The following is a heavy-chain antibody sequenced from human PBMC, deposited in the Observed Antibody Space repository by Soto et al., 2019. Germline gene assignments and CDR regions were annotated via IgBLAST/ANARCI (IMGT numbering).Heavy chain of an antibody. Sequence: PSETLSLTCAVYGGSFSGYYWSWIRQPPGKGLEWIGEINHSGSTNYNPSLKSRVTISVDTSRNQFSLKLSSVTAADTAVYYCARGKDRIYYYGSGRLDPWGQGTLVTVS. CDR2: INHSGST. CDR1: GGSFSGYY. D-gene: IGHD3-10*01. V-gene: IGHV4-34*01. J-gene: IGHJ5*02. CDR3: ARGKDRIYYYGSGRLDP.